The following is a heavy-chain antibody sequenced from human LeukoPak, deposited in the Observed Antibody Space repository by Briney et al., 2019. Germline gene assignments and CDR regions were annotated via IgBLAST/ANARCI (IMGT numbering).Heavy chain of an antibody. V-gene: IGHV3-30*04. J-gene: IGHJ3*02. D-gene: IGHD2-21*02. CDR2: ISYDGSNK. CDR1: GFTFSNCA. CDR3: ARDLQCGGDCHYDALDI. Sequence: GGSLRLSCAASGFTFSNCAMNWVRQAPGKGLEWVAVISYDGSNKYYADSVKGRFTISRDNSKNTLYLQMNSLRAEDTAVYYCARDLQCGGDCHYDALDIWGQGTMVIVSS.